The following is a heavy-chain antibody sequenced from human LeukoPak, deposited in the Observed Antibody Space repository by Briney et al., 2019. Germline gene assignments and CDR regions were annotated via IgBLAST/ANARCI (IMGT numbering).Heavy chain of an antibody. J-gene: IGHJ4*02. CDR1: GGSISSGSYY. V-gene: IGHV4-61*02. CDR2: IYISGST. Sequence: SQTLSLTCTVSGGSISSGSYYWSWIRQPPGKGLEWIGRIYISGSTNYNPSLKSRVTISIHTSKNQFSLKLSSVTAADTAVYYCARGTSTWYEGYFDYWGQGTLVTVSS. D-gene: IGHD6-13*01. CDR3: ARGTSTWYEGYFDY.